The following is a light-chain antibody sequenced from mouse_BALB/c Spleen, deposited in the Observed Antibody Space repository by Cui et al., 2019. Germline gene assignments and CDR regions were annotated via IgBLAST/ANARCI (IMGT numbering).Light chain of an antibody. CDR3: QQWNYPFT. J-gene: IGKJ4*01. V-gene: IGKV4-86*01. CDR2: EIS. Sequence: EIVLTPSPAITAASLGQKVTITCSASSSVSYMHWYQQKSGTSTKPWIYEISKRASGVPARFSGSGSGTSYSLTNSSMEAEDAAIYYCQQWNYPFTFGSGTKLEIK. CDR1: SSVSY.